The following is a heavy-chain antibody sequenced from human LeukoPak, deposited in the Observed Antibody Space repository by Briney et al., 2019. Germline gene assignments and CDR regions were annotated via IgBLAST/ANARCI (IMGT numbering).Heavy chain of an antibody. J-gene: IGHJ4*02. CDR1: GYTFTSYD. CDR3: GRAYQRLRDLSLPDY. Sequence: ASVKVSCKAAGYTFTSYDMNWVGQAPGQGGEGRGGINPNTGNASNAQGLTGGVVFSLDTSVSTAYLQMSSLKDDDTAVYYCGRAYQRLRDLSLPDYWGQGTLVTVSS. D-gene: IGHD3-16*02. CDR2: INPNTGNA. V-gene: IGHV7-4-1*02.